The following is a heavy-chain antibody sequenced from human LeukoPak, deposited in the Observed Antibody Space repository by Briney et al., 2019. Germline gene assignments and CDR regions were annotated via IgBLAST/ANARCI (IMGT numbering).Heavy chain of an antibody. CDR2: IKSKTDGGTT. V-gene: IGHV3-15*07. J-gene: IGHJ4*02. Sequence: PGGSLRLSCAASGFTFSNAWMNWVRQAPGKGLEWVGRIKSKTDGGTTDYAAPVKGRFTISRDDSKNTLYLQMNSLKTEDTAVYYCTTDRFRRITMVRGVKNYDYWGQGTLVTVSS. CDR3: TTDRFRRITMVRGVKNYDY. D-gene: IGHD3-10*01. CDR1: GFTFSNAW.